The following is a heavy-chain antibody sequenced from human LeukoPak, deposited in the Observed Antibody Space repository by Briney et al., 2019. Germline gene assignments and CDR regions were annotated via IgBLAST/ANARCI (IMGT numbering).Heavy chain of an antibody. CDR2: ISYDGSNK. CDR1: GFTFSSYA. D-gene: IGHD3-16*02. CDR3: ASDRYRTIDY. V-gene: IGHV3-30-3*01. Sequence: GGSLRLSCAASGFTFSSYAMHWVRQAPGKGLEWVAVISYDGSNKYYADSVKGRFTISRDNSKNTLYLQMNSLRAEDTAVYYCASDRYRTIDYWGQGILVTVSS. J-gene: IGHJ4*02.